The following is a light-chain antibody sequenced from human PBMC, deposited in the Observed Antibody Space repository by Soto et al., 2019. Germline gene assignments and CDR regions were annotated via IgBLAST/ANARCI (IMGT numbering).Light chain of an antibody. J-gene: IGKJ1*01. CDR3: QQYNTYPWT. Sequence: DIQMTQSPSTLSASVGDRVTITGRASQSFSSWLAWYQQKPGKAPNLLIYKASSLESGVTPRFSGSGSGTEFTLTISSLQPDDYATYYCQQYNTYPWTFGQGTKVEIK. CDR2: KAS. CDR1: QSFSSW. V-gene: IGKV1-5*03.